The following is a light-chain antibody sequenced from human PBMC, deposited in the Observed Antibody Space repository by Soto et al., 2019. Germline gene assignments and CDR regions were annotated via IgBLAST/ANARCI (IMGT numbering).Light chain of an antibody. J-gene: IGLJ7*01. Sequence: QSVLTQPASVSGSPGQSITISCTGVSGDVGNYNLVSWYQQHPAKAPKLIIYEDDKRPSGVSNRFSGSKSGDTASLTISGLQSEEEAAYYCCSYLGSSTVFGGGTQLTVL. CDR2: EDD. V-gene: IGLV2-23*01. CDR3: CSYLGSSTV. CDR1: SGDVGNYNL.